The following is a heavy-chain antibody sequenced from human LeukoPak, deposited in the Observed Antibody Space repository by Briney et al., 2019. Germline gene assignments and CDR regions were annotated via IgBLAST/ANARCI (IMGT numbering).Heavy chain of an antibody. J-gene: IGHJ4*02. Sequence: ASVKVSCKASGYTFTGYYMHWVRQAPGQGLEWMGWINPNSGGTNYAQKFQGRVTMTRDTSISTAYMELSRLRSDDTAVCYCARSSTSERPDFDYWGQGTLVTVSS. D-gene: IGHD2-2*01. CDR3: ARSSTSERPDFDY. V-gene: IGHV1-2*02. CDR2: INPNSGGT. CDR1: GYTFTGYY.